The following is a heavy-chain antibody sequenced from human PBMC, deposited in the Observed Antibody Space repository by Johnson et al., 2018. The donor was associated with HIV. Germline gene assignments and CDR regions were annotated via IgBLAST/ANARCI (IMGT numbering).Heavy chain of an antibody. D-gene: IGHD2-15*01. CDR3: ARVKYSVSNHEYNAFDI. CDR1: GFSFSSFG. Sequence: QVQLVESGGGVVQPGGSLRLSCAASGFSFSSFGMHWVRQAPGKGLEWVAFIRFDGSNKYYADSVKGRFTISRDNSKNTLYLQMNSLRSEDTAVYYCARVKYSVSNHEYNAFDIWGQGTMVTVSS. CDR2: IRFDGSNK. J-gene: IGHJ3*02. V-gene: IGHV3-30*02.